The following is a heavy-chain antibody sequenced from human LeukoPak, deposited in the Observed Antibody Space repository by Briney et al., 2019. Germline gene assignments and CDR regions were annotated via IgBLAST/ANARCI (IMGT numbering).Heavy chain of an antibody. V-gene: IGHV3-48*01. CDR3: ARVGYTDTWYSSPPFDY. CDR2: ISSSSSTI. Sequence: GSLRLSCAASGFTFSSYSMNWVRQAPGKGLEWVSYISSSSSTIYYADSVKGRFTISRDNAKNSLYLQMNSLRAEDTAVYYCARVGYTDTWYSSPPFDYWGQGTLVTVSS. D-gene: IGHD2-15*01. CDR1: GFTFSSYS. J-gene: IGHJ4*02.